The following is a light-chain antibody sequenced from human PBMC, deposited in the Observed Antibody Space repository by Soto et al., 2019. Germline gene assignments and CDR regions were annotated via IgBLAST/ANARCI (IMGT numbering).Light chain of an antibody. J-gene: IGKJ4*01. V-gene: IGKV3-11*01. CDR2: DTS. CDR3: QHRSDSPLS. Sequence: EIVLTQSPATLSLSPGDRATLSCRASQSVGGSLAWYQQKPGQAPRLVIYDTSKRATGIPARVSGSGSGTDFTLTISGLEPEDFAVYYCQHRSDSPLSFGGGTKVEIK. CDR1: QSVGGS.